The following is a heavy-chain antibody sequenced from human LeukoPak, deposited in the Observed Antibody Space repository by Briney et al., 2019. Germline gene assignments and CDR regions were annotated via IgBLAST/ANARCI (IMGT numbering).Heavy chain of an antibody. Sequence: GGSLRLSCAASGFIFSSYAMNWVRQAPGKGLEWVSGISGSGGSTYYVDSVKGRFAISRDSSRNTLFLHMNTLRAEDTAIYYCAKDRTVGASYWYFDLWGRGTLVTVSS. V-gene: IGHV3-23*01. CDR3: AKDRTVGASYWYFDL. D-gene: IGHD1-26*01. CDR1: GFIFSSYA. J-gene: IGHJ2*01. CDR2: ISGSGGST.